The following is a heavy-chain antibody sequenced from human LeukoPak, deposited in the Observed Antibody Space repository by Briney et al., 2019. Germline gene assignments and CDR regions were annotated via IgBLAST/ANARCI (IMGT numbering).Heavy chain of an antibody. CDR2: MTTSGNTI. CDR1: GITFSGYS. D-gene: IGHD1-26*01. Sequence: GGSLRLSCVVSGITFSGYSMIWVRQAPGKGLEWLSFMTTSGNTIFYAESVKDRFTISRDNAKKSLYLQMNSLRDEETAVYYCARVGGATAVTMYFEYWGQGTLVTVTS. J-gene: IGHJ4*02. CDR3: ARVGGATAVTMYFEY. V-gene: IGHV3-48*02.